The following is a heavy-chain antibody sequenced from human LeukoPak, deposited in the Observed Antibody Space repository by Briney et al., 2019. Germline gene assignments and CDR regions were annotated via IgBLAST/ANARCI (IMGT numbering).Heavy chain of an antibody. CDR3: ARDQTMVRGVPNWFDP. V-gene: IGHV1-69*06. Sequence: SVKVSCKASGGTFSSYAISWVRQAPGEGLEWMGGVIPIFGTTNYAQKFQGRVTITADKSTSTAYMELSSLRSEDTAVYYCARDQTMVRGVPNWFDPWGQGTLVTVSS. D-gene: IGHD3-10*01. CDR2: VIPIFGTT. CDR1: GGTFSSYA. J-gene: IGHJ5*02.